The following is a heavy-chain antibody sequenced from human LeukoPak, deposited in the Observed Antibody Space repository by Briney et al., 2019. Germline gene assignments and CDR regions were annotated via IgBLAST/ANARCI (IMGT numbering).Heavy chain of an antibody. V-gene: IGHV4-39*07. CDR3: ASRYCSSTSCYTFDY. CDR2: IYYSGST. CDR1: GGSISSSSYY. D-gene: IGHD2-2*02. J-gene: IGHJ4*02. Sequence: PSETLSLTCTVSGGSISSSSYYWGWIRQPPGKGLEWIGSIYYSGSTYYNPSLKSRVTISVDTSKNQFSLKLNSVTAADTAVYYCASRYCSSTSCYTFDYWGQGTLVTVSS.